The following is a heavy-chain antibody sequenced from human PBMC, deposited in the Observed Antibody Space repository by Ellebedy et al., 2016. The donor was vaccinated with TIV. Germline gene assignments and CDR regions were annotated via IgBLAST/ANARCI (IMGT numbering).Heavy chain of an antibody. J-gene: IGHJ3*02. CDR1: GYTFTSYY. Sequence: ASVKVSCXASGYTFTSYYMHWVRQAPGQGLEWMGIINPSGGSTSYAQKFQGRVTMTRDTSTSTVYMELSSLRSEDTAVYYCARAGPPDAFDIWGQGTMVTVSS. V-gene: IGHV1-46*01. CDR2: INPSGGST. CDR3: ARAGPPDAFDI.